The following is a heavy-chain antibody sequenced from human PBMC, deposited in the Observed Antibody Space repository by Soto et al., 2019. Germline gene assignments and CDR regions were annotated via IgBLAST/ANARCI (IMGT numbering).Heavy chain of an antibody. Sequence: QVQLVQSGAEVKKPGASVKVSCKASGYIFNNYGMHWVRQAPGQRPEWVGWINGGIGNTKYSQKLQGRVTISRDTSASTAYMELSSLISEDTAVYYCARARDYDICDPWGQGTLVTVSS. J-gene: IGHJ5*02. CDR2: INGGIGNT. V-gene: IGHV1-3*01. CDR3: ARARDYDICDP. CDR1: GYIFNNYG. D-gene: IGHD3-9*01.